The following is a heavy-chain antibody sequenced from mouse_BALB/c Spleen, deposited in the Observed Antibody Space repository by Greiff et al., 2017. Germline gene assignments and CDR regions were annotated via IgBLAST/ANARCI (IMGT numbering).Heavy chain of an antibody. CDR3: ARNHYGSSFSMDY. Sequence: EVMLVESGGGLVQPGGSRKLSCAASGFTFSSFGMHWVRQAPEKGLEWVAYISSGSSTIYYADTVKGRFTISRDNPKNTLFLQMTSLRSEDTAMYYCARNHYGSSFSMDYWGQGTSVTGSS. CDR1: GFTFSSFG. D-gene: IGHD1-1*01. V-gene: IGHV5-17*02. J-gene: IGHJ4*01. CDR2: ISSGSSTI.